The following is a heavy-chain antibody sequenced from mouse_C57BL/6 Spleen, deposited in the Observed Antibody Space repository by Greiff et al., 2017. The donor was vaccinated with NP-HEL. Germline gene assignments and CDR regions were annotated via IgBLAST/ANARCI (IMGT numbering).Heavy chain of an antibody. CDR1: GYSITSGYG. D-gene: IGHD6-1*01. V-gene: IGHV3-2*02. J-gene: IGHJ2*01. CDR3: ARKARIKY. Sequence: EVQLVESGPGLVKPSQSLSLTCTVTGYSITSGYGWNWIRQFPGNKLEWMGYISYSGSTNYNPSLKSRISITRDTSKNQFFLQLNSVNQEETATYYGARKARIKYWGQGTTLTVSS. CDR2: ISYSGST.